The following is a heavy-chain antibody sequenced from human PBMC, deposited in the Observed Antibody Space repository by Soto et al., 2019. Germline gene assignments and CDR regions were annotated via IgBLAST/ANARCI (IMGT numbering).Heavy chain of an antibody. CDR3: AHQHRSITYSFPSVH. D-gene: IGHD3-16*01. CDR1: GFSLSTSGVG. J-gene: IGHJ4*02. Sequence: QITLKESGPTLVKPTQTLTLTCTFSGFSLSTSGVGVGWIRQPPGKALEWLALIYWDDDKRYSPSLKSRLTITKDISKNQVVHTMTNMHTPVTATYYCAHQHRSITYSFPSVHWGQGPLVTDSS. CDR2: IYWDDDK. V-gene: IGHV2-5*02.